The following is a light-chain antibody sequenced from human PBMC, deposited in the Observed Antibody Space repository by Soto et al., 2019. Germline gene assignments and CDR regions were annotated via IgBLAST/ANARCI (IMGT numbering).Light chain of an antibody. V-gene: IGKV3-15*01. Sequence: EIVMTQSPATLYVSPGERATLSCRASQSVSNNLAWYQQKPGQAPRLLIYGASTRAAGIPARFSGSGSGTEFTLPISSLQSEDFAVYYCQQYNNWLRTIGQGTKVEIK. CDR3: QQYNNWLRT. J-gene: IGKJ1*01. CDR1: QSVSNN. CDR2: GAS.